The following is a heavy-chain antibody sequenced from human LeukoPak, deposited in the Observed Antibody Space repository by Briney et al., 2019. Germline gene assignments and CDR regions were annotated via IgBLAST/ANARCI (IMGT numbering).Heavy chain of an antibody. CDR2: INPNSGGT. CDR3: ASRGGPGYSYGLEYFQH. V-gene: IGHV1-2*06. J-gene: IGHJ1*01. Sequence: ASVKVSCKASGYTFTGDYMHWVRQAPGQGLEWMGRINPNSGGTNYAQKFQGRVTMTRDTSISTAYMELSSLRSEDTAVYYCASRGGPGYSYGLEYFQHWGQGTLVTVSS. CDR1: GYTFTGDY. D-gene: IGHD5-18*01.